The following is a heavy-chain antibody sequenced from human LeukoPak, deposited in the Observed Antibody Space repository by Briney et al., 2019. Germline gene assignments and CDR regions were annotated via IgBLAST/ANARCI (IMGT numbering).Heavy chain of an antibody. CDR1: GYRFTNYW. CDR3: ARGGTYRYGSSDY. CDR2: IHPGDSGT. V-gene: IGHV5-51*01. D-gene: IGHD5-18*01. J-gene: IGHJ4*02. Sequence: PGESLKISCKASGYRFTNYWIGWVRQMPGKGLEWMGIIHPGDSGTKYSPSFQDQVTMSFDESTTTAYLQWSSLRASDSAIYYCARGGTYRYGSSDYWGQGTLVTASS.